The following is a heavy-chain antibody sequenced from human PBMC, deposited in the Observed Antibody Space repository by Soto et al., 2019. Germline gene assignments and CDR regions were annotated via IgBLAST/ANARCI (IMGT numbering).Heavy chain of an antibody. CDR1: GFTFSSFA. V-gene: IGHV3-23*01. D-gene: IGHD3-22*01. J-gene: IGHJ4*02. CDR3: TKIVYDSSGYYYFDY. Sequence: GGSPRLSCAASGFTFSSFAMSWVRQAPGKGLEWVSAISGSGGSTYSADSVKGRFTISRDNSKNTLYLQMNSLRAEDMAVYYCTKIVYDSSGYYYFDYWGQGTLVTVSS. CDR2: ISGSGGST.